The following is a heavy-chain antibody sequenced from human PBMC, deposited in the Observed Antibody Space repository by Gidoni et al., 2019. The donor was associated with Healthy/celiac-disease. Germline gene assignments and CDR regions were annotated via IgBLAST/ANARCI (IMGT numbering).Heavy chain of an antibody. D-gene: IGHD3-10*01. CDR2: INHRGST. J-gene: IGHJ6*03. CDR3: ARSRGSGSYYYYMDV. V-gene: IGHV4-34*01. Sequence: QVQLQQWGAGLLKPSETLSLTCAVYGGSFSGYYWSWIRQPPGKGLEWIGEINHRGSTNYNPSLKSRVTISVDTSKNQFSLKLSSVTAADTAVYYCARSRGSGSYYYYMDVWGKGTTVTVSS. CDR1: GGSFSGYY.